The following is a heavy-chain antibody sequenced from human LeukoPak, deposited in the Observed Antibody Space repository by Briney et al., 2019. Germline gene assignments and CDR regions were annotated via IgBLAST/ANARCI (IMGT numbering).Heavy chain of an antibody. CDR2: INPNSGGT. V-gene: IGHV1-2*02. CDR3: ARIATDFRSGYSW. D-gene: IGHD3-3*01. J-gene: IGHJ4*02. Sequence: ASVKVSCKASGYTFTGYYMHWVRQAPGQGLEWMGWINPNSGGTNYAQKFQGRVTMTRDTSISTAYMELSRLRSDDTAMYYCARIATDFRSGYSWWGQGTLVTVSS. CDR1: GYTFTGYY.